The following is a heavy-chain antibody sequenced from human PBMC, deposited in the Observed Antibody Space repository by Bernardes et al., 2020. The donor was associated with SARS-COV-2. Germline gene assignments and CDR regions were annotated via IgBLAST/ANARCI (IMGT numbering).Heavy chain of an antibody. CDR2: TIPRLGST. D-gene: IGHD6-6*01. CDR3: AREPIAARPGIWFDP. J-gene: IGHJ5*02. Sequence: SVKVSCKAYGDTFTSYAFSRVRQAPGQGLEWMGRTIPRLGSTNYAQNFQGRVTITADESSSTAYMELSSLRSEDTSLYYCAREPIAARPGIWFDPWGQGTLVTVSS. V-gene: IGHV1-69*11. CDR1: GDTFTSYA.